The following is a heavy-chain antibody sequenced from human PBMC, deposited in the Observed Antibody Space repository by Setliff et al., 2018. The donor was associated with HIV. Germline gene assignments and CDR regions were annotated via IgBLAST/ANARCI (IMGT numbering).Heavy chain of an antibody. CDR2: INHSGNT. D-gene: IGHD3-22*01. CDR3: ARGALSLTLTKLLSFFDY. J-gene: IGHJ4*02. V-gene: IGHV4-34*01. Sequence: SETLSLTCGVSGASFSGHYWSWIRQTPGKGLEWIGEINHSGNTNYNPSLKSRVTISVDYSKSHFSLKLGSVTAADTAVYYCARGALSLTLTKLLSFFDYWGQGTQVTVSS. CDR1: GASFSGHY.